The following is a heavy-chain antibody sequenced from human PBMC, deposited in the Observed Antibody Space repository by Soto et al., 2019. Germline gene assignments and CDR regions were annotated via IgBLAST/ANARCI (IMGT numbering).Heavy chain of an antibody. V-gene: IGHV1-69*13. Sequence: SVKVSFKASGGTFSSYAISWVRQAPGQGLEWMGGIIPIFGTANYAQKFQGRVTITADESTSTAYMELSSLRSEDTAVYYCARCLRYCTNGVCYFDAFDIWGQGTMVTVSS. CDR2: IIPIFGTA. D-gene: IGHD2-8*01. CDR3: ARCLRYCTNGVCYFDAFDI. CDR1: GGTFSSYA. J-gene: IGHJ3*02.